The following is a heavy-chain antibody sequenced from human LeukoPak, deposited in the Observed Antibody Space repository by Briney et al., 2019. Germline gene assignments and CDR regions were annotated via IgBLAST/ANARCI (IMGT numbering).Heavy chain of an antibody. V-gene: IGHV3-23*01. D-gene: IGHD4-17*01. J-gene: IGHJ6*02. Sequence: GSLRLSCAASGSTFSSYAMSWVRQAPGKGLEWVSAISGSGGSTYYADSVKGRFTISRDNSKNTLYLQMNSLRAEDTAVYYCAKAKAVTRAPYYYYGMDVWGQGTTVTVSS. CDR1: GSTFSSYA. CDR2: ISGSGGST. CDR3: AKAKAVTRAPYYYYGMDV.